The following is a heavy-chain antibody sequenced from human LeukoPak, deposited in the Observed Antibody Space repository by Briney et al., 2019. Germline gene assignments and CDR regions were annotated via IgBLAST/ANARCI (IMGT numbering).Heavy chain of an antibody. V-gene: IGHV3-74*01. J-gene: IGHJ2*01. CDR1: GFALTSCR. CDR2: INSDDSYL. CDR3: ARDPGTDFHEWYFDV. Sequence: GGSLRLSCAASGFALTSCRMHWVRQAPGKGLVWVSRINSDDSYLSYADSVKGRFTVSKDNAKNTMYLQMNSLRVEDTAVYYCARDPGTDFHEWYFDVWGRGTLVTASS. D-gene: IGHD3-3*01.